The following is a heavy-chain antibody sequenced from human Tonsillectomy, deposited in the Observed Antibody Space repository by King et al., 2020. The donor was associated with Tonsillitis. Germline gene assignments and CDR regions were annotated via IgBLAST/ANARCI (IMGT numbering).Heavy chain of an antibody. CDR1: GFTFSCSS. Sequence: VQLVESGGGLVKPGGSLRLSCEASGFTFSCSSMNWVRQAPGKGLEWVSAISSGSTYIYYADSVKGRFTISRDNANNSLYLQRNSLRAEDTAVYYCARDDHYGDYEFDSWGQGTLVTVSS. V-gene: IGHV3-21*01. CDR3: ARDDHYGDYEFDS. D-gene: IGHD4-17*01. J-gene: IGHJ4*02. CDR2: ISSGSTYI.